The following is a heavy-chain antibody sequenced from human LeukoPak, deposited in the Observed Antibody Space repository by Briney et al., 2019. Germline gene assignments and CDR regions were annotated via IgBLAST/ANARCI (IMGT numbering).Heavy chain of an antibody. V-gene: IGHV3-30-3*01. D-gene: IGHD3-22*01. J-gene: IGHJ4*02. Sequence: GRSLRLSCAASGFTFSSYAMHWVRQAPGKGLEWVAVISYDGSNKYYADSVKGRFTISRDNSKNTLYLQMNSLRSDDTAVYYCARGAHYYDSSGYYGDYWGQGTLVTVSS. CDR1: GFTFSSYA. CDR3: ARGAHYYDSSGYYGDY. CDR2: ISYDGSNK.